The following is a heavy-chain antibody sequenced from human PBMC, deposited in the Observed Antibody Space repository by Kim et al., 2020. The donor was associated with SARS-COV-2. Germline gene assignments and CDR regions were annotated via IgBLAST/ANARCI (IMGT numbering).Heavy chain of an antibody. CDR3: ARGGRAMVTRPGYSNYYYYGIDV. CDR1: GGTFSSYA. V-gene: IGHV1-69*13. D-gene: IGHD5-18*01. CDR2: IIPLFGTA. J-gene: IGHJ6*02. Sequence: SVKVSCKASGGTFSSYAISWVRQAPGQGLEWMGGIIPLFGTANYEQKFQVRVTITADETTSTAYMELSSLRSEDTAVYYCARGGRAMVTRPGYSNYYYYGIDVWGQGTTVTVSS.